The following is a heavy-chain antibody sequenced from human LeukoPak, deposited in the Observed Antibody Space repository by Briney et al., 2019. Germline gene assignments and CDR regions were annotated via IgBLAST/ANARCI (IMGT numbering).Heavy chain of an antibody. V-gene: IGHV3-7*01. Sequence: GGSLRLSCAASGFSFSTYWMSWVRQTSEKGLEFVANIDQGGSVRNYMDSLKGRCTISRDNAKKSLYLEINSLRADDTAVYHCARDPESSSFDLWGRGALVTVSS. J-gene: IGHJ4*02. CDR3: ARDPESSSFDL. CDR1: GFSFSTYW. CDR2: IDQGGSVR. D-gene: IGHD6-13*01.